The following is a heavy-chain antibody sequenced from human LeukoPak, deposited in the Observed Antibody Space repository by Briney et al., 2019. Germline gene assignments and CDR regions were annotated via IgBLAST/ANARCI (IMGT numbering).Heavy chain of an antibody. CDR3: TRRSYDS. V-gene: IGHV5-51*01. CDR2: IYPRASDV. J-gene: IGHJ4*02. CDR1: GYTFTNYW. D-gene: IGHD5-12*01. Sequence: GGSLKISCTGSGYTFTNYWIGWVRQMPGKGLEWMGIIYPRASDVRYSPSFQGQVTISVDKSINTAYLQWSSLKASDTAMYFCTRRSYDSWGQGTLVTVSS.